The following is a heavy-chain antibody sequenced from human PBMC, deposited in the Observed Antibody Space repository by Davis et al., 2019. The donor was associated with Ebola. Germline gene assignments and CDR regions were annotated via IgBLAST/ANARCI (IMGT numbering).Heavy chain of an antibody. CDR2: IGTAGDT. CDR1: GFTFSSYD. J-gene: IGHJ4*02. CDR3: AREDYGGNLDY. Sequence: GESLKIPCAAPGFTFSSYDMHWVRQATGKGLEWVSAIGTAGDTYYPSSVKGRFTISRENAKNSLYLQMNSLRAGDTAVYYCAREDYGGNLDYWGQGTLVTVSS. D-gene: IGHD4-23*01. V-gene: IGHV3-13*01.